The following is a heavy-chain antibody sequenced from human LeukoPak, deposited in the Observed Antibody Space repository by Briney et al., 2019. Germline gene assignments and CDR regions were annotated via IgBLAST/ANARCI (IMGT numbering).Heavy chain of an antibody. D-gene: IGHD5-24*01. V-gene: IGHV4-59*01. CDR1: GGSISSYY. CDR2: IYYSGST. CDR3: ARDGWLQNYYYGMDV. J-gene: IGHJ6*02. Sequence: RSSETLSLTCTVSGGSISSYYWSWIRQPPGKGLEWIGYIYYSGSTNYNPSLKSRVTISVDTSKNQFSLKLSSVTAADTAVYYCARDGWLQNYYYGMDVWGQGTTVTVSS.